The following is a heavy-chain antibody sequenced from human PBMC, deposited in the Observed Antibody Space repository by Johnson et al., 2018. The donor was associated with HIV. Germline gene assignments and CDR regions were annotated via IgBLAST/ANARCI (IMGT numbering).Heavy chain of an antibody. CDR2: IQQDGSEK. CDR3: VRDDGSNYEAFDI. CDR1: GFTFSSYW. V-gene: IGHV3-7*05. J-gene: IGHJ3*02. D-gene: IGHD4-11*01. Sequence: VQLVESGGGLVQPGGSLRLSCAASGFTFSSYWMTWVRQAPGKGLEWVANIQQDGSEKYYLDSVKGRFTISRDNAKKSLYLQMNNLRAEDTAVYYCVRDDGSNYEAFDIWGQGTMVAVSS.